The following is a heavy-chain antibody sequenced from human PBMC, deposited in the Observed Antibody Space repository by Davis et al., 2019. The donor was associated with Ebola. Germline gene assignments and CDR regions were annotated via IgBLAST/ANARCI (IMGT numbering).Heavy chain of an antibody. J-gene: IGHJ4*02. D-gene: IGHD4-17*01. CDR2: IYYSAST. V-gene: IGHV4-39*01. CDR1: GGSISSSSYY. CDR3: ARASTTVTTRPFDY. Sequence: GSLRLSCTVSGGSISSSSYYWGWIRQPPGKGLEWIGSIYYSASTYYNPSPKSRVTISVDTSKNQFSLKLSSVTAADTAVYYCARASTTVTTRPFDYWGQGTLVTVSS.